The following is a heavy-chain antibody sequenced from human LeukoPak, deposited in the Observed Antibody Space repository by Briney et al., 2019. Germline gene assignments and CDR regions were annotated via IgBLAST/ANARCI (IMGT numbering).Heavy chain of an antibody. D-gene: IGHD3-3*01. J-gene: IGHJ4*02. Sequence: PGGSLRLSCAASGFTFSSYWMSWVRQAPGKGLEWVANIKQDGSEKYYVDSVKGRFTISRDNAKNSLYLQMNSLRAEDTAVYYCARASFLEWLQKGDYWGQGTPVTVSS. V-gene: IGHV3-7*01. CDR3: ARASFLEWLQKGDY. CDR2: IKQDGSEK. CDR1: GFTFSSYW.